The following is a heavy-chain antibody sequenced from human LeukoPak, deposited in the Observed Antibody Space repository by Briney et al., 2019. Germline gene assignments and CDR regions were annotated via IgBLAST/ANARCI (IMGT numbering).Heavy chain of an antibody. Sequence: PGGSLRLSCAASGFTFSSYAMSWVRQAPGKGLEWVAVSSYDGSNQYYADSVKGRFTISRDNSKSTLYLQTNSLRGEDTAVYHCARPRTKQSEAGTVGSFDIWGQGTMVTVSS. D-gene: IGHD6-13*01. V-gene: IGHV3-30-3*01. CDR2: SSYDGSNQ. CDR1: GFTFSSYA. CDR3: ARPRTKQSEAGTVGSFDI. J-gene: IGHJ3*02.